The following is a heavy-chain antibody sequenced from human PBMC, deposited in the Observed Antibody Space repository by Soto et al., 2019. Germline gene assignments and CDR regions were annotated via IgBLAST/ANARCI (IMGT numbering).Heavy chain of an antibody. D-gene: IGHD2-8*01. CDR3: ARVRSGCTNGVCPRDYYYYGMDV. J-gene: IGHJ6*02. Sequence: QVQLVESGGGVVQPGRSLRLSCAASGFTFSSYGMHWVRQAPGKGLEWVAVIWYDGSNKYYADSVKGRFTISRDNSKNTLYLQMNSLRAEDTAVYYCARVRSGCTNGVCPRDYYYYGMDVWGQGTTVTVSS. CDR2: IWYDGSNK. V-gene: IGHV3-33*01. CDR1: GFTFSSYG.